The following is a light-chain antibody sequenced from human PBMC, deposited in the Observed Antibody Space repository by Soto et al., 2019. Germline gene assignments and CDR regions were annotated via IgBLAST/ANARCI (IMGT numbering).Light chain of an antibody. J-gene: IGLJ2*01. Sequence: QSALTQPASVSGSPGQSITISCTGTSSDVGAYNFVSWYQQFPGKAPKLMIYEVSNRPSGVSDRFSGSNSGNTATLTISGTQAMDEADYYCQAWDSSTGVFGGGTKLTVL. CDR1: SSDVGAYNF. CDR2: EVS. V-gene: IGLV2-14*01. CDR3: QAWDSSTGV.